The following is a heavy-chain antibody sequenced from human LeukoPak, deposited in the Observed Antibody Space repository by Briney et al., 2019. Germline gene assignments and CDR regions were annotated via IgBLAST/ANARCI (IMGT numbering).Heavy chain of an antibody. Sequence: GWIRQPPGKGLEWMGIIYPGDSDTRYSPSFQGQVTISADKSISTAYLQWSSLKASDTAMYYCARGHIVGGHYFDYWGQGTLVTVSS. D-gene: IGHD1-26*01. V-gene: IGHV5-51*01. CDR2: IYPGDSDT. CDR3: ARGHIVGGHYFDY. J-gene: IGHJ4*02.